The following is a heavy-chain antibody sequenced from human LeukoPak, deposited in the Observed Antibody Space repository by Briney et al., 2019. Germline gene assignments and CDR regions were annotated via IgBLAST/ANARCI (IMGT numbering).Heavy chain of an antibody. CDR3: ARTYTVSSDFDY. D-gene: IGHD6-6*01. CDR1: GYTFTGYY. CDR2: INPNSGGT. Sequence: ASVKVSCKASGYTFTGYYVHWVRQAPEQGLEWMGWINPNSGGTNYAQRFQDRVSMTRDTYISTAYMELSRLRSDDTAVYYCARTYTVSSDFDYWGLGTLVTVSS. J-gene: IGHJ4*02. V-gene: IGHV1-2*02.